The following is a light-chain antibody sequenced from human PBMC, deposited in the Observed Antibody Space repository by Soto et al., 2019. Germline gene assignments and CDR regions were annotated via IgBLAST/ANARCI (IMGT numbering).Light chain of an antibody. CDR1: QSVSSN. V-gene: IGKV3-15*01. CDR3: QQYNNWPRGT. Sequence: EILLTQSPATLSVSPGERATLSCRASQSVSSNLAWYQQKPGQAPRLLIYGASTRATGIPARFSGSGSGTEFTLPISSLQSEDFAVYYCQQYNNWPRGTFGQGTKVDNK. CDR2: GAS. J-gene: IGKJ1*01.